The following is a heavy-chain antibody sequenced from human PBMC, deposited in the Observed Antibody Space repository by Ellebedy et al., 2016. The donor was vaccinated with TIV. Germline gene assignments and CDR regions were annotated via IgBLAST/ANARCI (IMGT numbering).Heavy chain of an antibody. CDR1: GFTFSSYA. V-gene: IGHV3-23*01. CDR2: ISGSGGST. CDR3: AKGGETSGAFDI. D-gene: IGHD3-10*01. Sequence: GESLKISXAASGFTFSSYAMSWVRQAPGKGLEWVSAISGSGGSTYYADSVEGRFTISRDNSKNTLYLQMNSLRAEDTAVYYCAKGGETSGAFDIWGQGTMVTVSS. J-gene: IGHJ3*02.